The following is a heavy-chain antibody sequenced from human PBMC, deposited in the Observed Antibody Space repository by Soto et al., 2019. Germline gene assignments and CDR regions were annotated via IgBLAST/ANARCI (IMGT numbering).Heavy chain of an antibody. CDR3: TRARGAETFDF. D-gene: IGHD2-15*01. V-gene: IGHV1-8*01. Sequence: ASVKVSCKASGNSFSRYDIHWVRQATGHGLEWMGWMNPRSGSTGYAQNFRGRVTMTRDSATGTAYMDLSSLRYEDTAIYFCTRARGAETFDFWGQGSRVTVPQ. CDR2: MNPRSGST. J-gene: IGHJ4*02. CDR1: GNSFSRYD.